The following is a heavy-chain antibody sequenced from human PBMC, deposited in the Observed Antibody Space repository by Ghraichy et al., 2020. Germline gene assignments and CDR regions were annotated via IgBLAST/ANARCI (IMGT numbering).Heavy chain of an antibody. CDR3: ARLRNLRHLLDC. Sequence: SETLSLTCTVSDGSISSRNSYWGWIRQPPGKGLEWIGDIYYGGSSHYNPSLKSRVTMSVDTSKNQFFLTLSSVTAADTAIYYCARLRNLRHLLDCWSQGTLVTVSS. D-gene: IGHD6-25*01. J-gene: IGHJ4*02. CDR1: DGSISSRNSY. CDR2: IYYGGSS. V-gene: IGHV4-39*01.